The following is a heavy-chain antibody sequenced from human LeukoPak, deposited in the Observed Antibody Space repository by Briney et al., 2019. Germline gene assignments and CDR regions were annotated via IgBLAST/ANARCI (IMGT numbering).Heavy chain of an antibody. D-gene: IGHD3-10*02. CDR3: AELGITMIGGV. CDR1: GFTFSSYG. Sequence: PGGSLRLSCVASGFTFSSYGMSWVRQAPGKGLEWVSGISGSGGNTYYTDSVKGRFTISRDNAKNSLYLQMNSLRAEDTAVYYCAELGITMIGGVWGKGTTVTISS. J-gene: IGHJ6*04. CDR2: ISGSGGNT. V-gene: IGHV3-23*01.